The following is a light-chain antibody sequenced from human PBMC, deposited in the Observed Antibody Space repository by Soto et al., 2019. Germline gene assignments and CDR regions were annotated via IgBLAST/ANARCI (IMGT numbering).Light chain of an antibody. CDR3: QQYNTYAT. CDR2: KAS. V-gene: IGKV1-5*03. CDR1: QSISSW. Sequence: DIQITQSPSTLSASVGDRVTITCRASQSISSWWAWYQQKPGKAPKLLIYKASSLESGVPSRFSGSGSGTEITLTISSLQPDDFATYYCQQYNTYATFGQGTKVEIK. J-gene: IGKJ1*01.